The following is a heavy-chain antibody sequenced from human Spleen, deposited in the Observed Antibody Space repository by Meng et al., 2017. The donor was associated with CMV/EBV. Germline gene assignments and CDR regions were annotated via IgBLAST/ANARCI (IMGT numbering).Heavy chain of an antibody. V-gene: IGHV1-18*01. CDR2: ISTYDGNT. Sequence: TFTKFSLSWVRQAPGQGLEWMGWISTYDGNTNYAQKFQGRVTMTPDTASTTAYMELKTLRYDDTAVYYCARGSESPGFWSGNVEYFQFWGQGTLVTVSS. J-gene: IGHJ1*01. CDR3: ARGSESPGFWSGNVEYFQF. CDR1: TFTKFS. D-gene: IGHD3-3*01.